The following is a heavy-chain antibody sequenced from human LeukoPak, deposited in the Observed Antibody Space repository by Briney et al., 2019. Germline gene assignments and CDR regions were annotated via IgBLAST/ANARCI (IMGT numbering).Heavy chain of an antibody. Sequence: GGSLRLSCAVSGFTFSSFEMNWVRQAPGKGLEWVSYISSSGSSIYYADSVKGRFTISRDNAKNSLYLQMNSLGAGDTAVYYCARACGASCYAVDYYNYGMDVWGQGTRVTVSS. J-gene: IGHJ6*02. CDR1: GFTFSSFE. D-gene: IGHD2-15*01. V-gene: IGHV3-48*03. CDR3: ARACGASCYAVDYYNYGMDV. CDR2: ISSSGSSI.